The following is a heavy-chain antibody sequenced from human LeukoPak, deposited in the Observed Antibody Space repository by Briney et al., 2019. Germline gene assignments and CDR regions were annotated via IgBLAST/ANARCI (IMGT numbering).Heavy chain of an antibody. V-gene: IGHV3-20*04. CDR2: INWNGGGT. CDR1: GFIFDDFD. D-gene: IGHD5-18*01. Sequence: GGSLRLSCAASGFIFDDFDMSWVRQPPGKGLEWVSGINWNGGGTVYADSVKGRFTISRDDAKNSLYLQMDTLTVEDTAFYYCVRGGASASYFDFWGLGTLVTVSP. CDR3: VRGGASASYFDF. J-gene: IGHJ4*02.